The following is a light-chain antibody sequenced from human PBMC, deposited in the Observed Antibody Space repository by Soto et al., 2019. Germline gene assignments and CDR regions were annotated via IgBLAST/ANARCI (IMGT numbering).Light chain of an antibody. CDR3: QQSYSTPWT. CDR1: QSVSGH. CDR2: DAS. V-gene: IGKV3-15*01. J-gene: IGKJ1*01. Sequence: EIVMTQSPATLSVSPGERATLSCRASQSVSGHLAWYQQNPGQAPRLLIYDASTRATGIPARFSGSGSGTDFTLTISSLQPEDFAIYYCQQSYSTPWTFGQGTKVDIK.